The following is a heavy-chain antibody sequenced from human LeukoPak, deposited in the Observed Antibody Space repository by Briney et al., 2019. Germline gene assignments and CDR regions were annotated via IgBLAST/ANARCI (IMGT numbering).Heavy chain of an antibody. Sequence: SETLSLTCSVSGGSISSHYWSWIRQPPGKGLVWIGYIYYSGSTKYNPSLKSRVTISVDTSKDQFSLKLSSVTAADTAVYYCARGGTTVTPGLLWFDPWGQGTLVTVSS. CDR1: GGSISSHY. D-gene: IGHD4-17*01. CDR2: IYYSGST. CDR3: ARGGTTVTPGLLWFDP. V-gene: IGHV4-59*11. J-gene: IGHJ5*02.